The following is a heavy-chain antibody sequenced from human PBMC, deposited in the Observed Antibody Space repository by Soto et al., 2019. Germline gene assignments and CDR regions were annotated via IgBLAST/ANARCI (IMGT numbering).Heavy chain of an antibody. D-gene: IGHD3-16*01. CDR1: GGSISSYY. Sequence: QVQLQESGPGLVKPSETLSLTCTVSGGSISSYYWNWIRQPPGKGLEWIGYIFYSGSTNYNPSLKSRVTMSVDTSKNQFSLKLSSVIAADTAVYYCATRGNNWYFDLWGRGTLVTVSS. V-gene: IGHV4-59*08. J-gene: IGHJ2*01. CDR3: ATRGNNWYFDL. CDR2: IFYSGST.